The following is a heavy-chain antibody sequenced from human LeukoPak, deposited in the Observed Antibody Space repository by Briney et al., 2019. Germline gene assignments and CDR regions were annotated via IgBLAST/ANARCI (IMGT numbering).Heavy chain of an antibody. CDR1: GYTFTGYY. V-gene: IGHV1-2*04. CDR3: ARGPELLRYFDWLLWTLDY. D-gene: IGHD3-9*01. J-gene: IGHJ4*02. Sequence: ASVKVSCKASGYTFTGYYMHWVRQAPGQGLERMGWINPNSGGTNYAQKFQGWVTMTRDTSISTAYMELSRLRSDDTAVYYCARGPELLRYFDWLLWTLDYWGQGTLVTVSS. CDR2: INPNSGGT.